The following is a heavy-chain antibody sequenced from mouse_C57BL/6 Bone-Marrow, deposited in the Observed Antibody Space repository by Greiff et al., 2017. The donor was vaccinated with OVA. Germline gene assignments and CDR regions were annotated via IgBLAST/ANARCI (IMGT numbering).Heavy chain of an antibody. CDR2: IHPGSGST. Sequence: VQLQQPGAELVKPGASVKLSCKASGYTFTSYWITWVKQRPGQGLEWIGDIHPGSGSTNYNEKFKSKATLTVDKSSSTAYMQLSSLTSEDSAVYYWARPYCGNSPYWYFDDWGTGTTVTVSS. CDR1: GYTFTSYW. J-gene: IGHJ1*03. V-gene: IGHV1-55*01. D-gene: IGHD1-1*01. CDR3: ARPYCGNSPYWYFDD.